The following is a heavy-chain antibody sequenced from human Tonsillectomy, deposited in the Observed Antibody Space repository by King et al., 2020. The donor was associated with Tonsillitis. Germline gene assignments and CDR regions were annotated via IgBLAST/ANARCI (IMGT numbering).Heavy chain of an antibody. CDR3: ARRGHSYGQYDY. D-gene: IGHD5-18*01. CDR1: GDSTRNSGYY. V-gene: IGHV4-39*07. Sequence: QLQESGPGLVKPSETLSLICTVSGDSTRNSGYYWGWIRQPPGKELEWIGSIYYSGSTYQNPSLKSRVTISVDTSKNQFSLKLNSVTAADTAIYYCARRGHSYGQYDYWGQGTLVTVSS. J-gene: IGHJ4*02. CDR2: IYYSGST.